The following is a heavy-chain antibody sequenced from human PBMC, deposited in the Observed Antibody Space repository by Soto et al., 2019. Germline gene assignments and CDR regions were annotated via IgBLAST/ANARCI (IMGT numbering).Heavy chain of an antibody. CDR3: AKVPYSYGYVFFDY. CDR1: GFTFSSYA. V-gene: IGHV3-23*01. Sequence: GGSLRLSCAASGFTFSSYAMSWVRQAPGKGLEWVSAISGSGRSTYYADSVKGRFTISRDSSKNTLYLQMNSLRAEDTAVYYCAKVPYSYGYVFFDYWGQGTLVTVSS. CDR2: ISGSGRST. D-gene: IGHD5-18*01. J-gene: IGHJ4*02.